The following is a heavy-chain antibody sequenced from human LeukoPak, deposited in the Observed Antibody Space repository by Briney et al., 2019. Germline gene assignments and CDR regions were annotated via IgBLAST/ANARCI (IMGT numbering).Heavy chain of an antibody. CDR1: GFTSPPSE. J-gene: IGHJ4*02. D-gene: IGHD2-2*01. CDR2: ISHTGSLT. CDR3: AKLSSVSSQDFDY. Sequence: PGGSLRLSCAASGFTSPPSELNWVRQAPGKGLEWISYISHTGSLTYYADSVKGRFTISRDNSKDTLNLEMNSLRAEDTALYYCAKLSSVSSQDFDYWGQGTLVTVSS. V-gene: IGHV3-48*03.